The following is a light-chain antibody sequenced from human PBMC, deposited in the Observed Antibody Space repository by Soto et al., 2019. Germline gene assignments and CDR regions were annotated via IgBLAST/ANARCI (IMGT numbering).Light chain of an antibody. J-gene: IGKJ4*01. V-gene: IGKV1-12*01. CDR2: AVS. CDR1: QGVSSW. Sequence: DIQMTQSPSSVSASVGDRVTITCRASQGVSSWLAWYQQRPGKAPELLIYAVSNLQSGVPARFSGSGSGTDFTLTISSLQPEDFATYYCQQANGFPVTFVGGTRVEMK. CDR3: QQANGFPVT.